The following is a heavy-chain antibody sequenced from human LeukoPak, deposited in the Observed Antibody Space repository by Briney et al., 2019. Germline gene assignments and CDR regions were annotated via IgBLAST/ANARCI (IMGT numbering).Heavy chain of an antibody. V-gene: IGHV4-61*02. CDR3: ARETNYYPNYYAWFDP. Sequence: SETLSLTCTVSGGSVSSGNYYWTWIRQPAGKGLEWIGRIYTSGSTNYNPSLKSRVTMSVDTSKNQFSLNLSSVTAADTAVYYCARETNYYPNYYAWFDPWGQGTLVTVSS. D-gene: IGHD3-10*01. J-gene: IGHJ5*02. CDR1: GGSVSSGNYY. CDR2: IYTSGST.